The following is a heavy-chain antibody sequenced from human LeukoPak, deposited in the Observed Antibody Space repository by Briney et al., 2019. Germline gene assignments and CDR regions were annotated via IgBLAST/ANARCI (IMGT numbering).Heavy chain of an antibody. J-gene: IGHJ6*02. Sequence: GASVKVSCKASGYTFTNYAMNWVRQAPGQGLEWMGWINTNTGNPTYAQGFTGRFVFSLDTSVSTAYLQISSLKAEDTAVYYCARVPSSYGYYCGMDVWGQGTTVTVSS. CDR2: INTNTGNP. V-gene: IGHV7-4-1*02. D-gene: IGHD5-18*01. CDR3: ARVPSSYGYYCGMDV. CDR1: GYTFTNYA.